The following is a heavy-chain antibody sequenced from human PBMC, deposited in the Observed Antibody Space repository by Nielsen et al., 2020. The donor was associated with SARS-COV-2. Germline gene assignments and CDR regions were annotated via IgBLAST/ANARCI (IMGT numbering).Heavy chain of an antibody. CDR2: INPSGGST. CDR3: ARNRAGYEGYYDFWSGYSPAYYGMDV. J-gene: IGHJ6*02. V-gene: IGHV1-46*01. D-gene: IGHD3-3*01. Sequence: WVRQAPGQGLEWMGIINPSGGSTSYAQKFQGRVTMTRDTSTSTVYMELSSLRSEDTAVYYCARNRAGYEGYYDFWSGYSPAYYGMDVWGQGTTVTVSS.